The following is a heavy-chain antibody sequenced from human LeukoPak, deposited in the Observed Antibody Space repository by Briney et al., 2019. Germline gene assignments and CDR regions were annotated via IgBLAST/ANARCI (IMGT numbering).Heavy chain of an antibody. J-gene: IGHJ4*02. CDR2: ISGRGGST. D-gene: IGHD1-7*01. CDR1: GFTFSSYA. CDR3: AKKNWNYVSPFDY. Sequence: GGSLRLSCAASGFTFSSYAMSWVRQAPGKGLEWVSAISGRGGSTYYADSVKGRFTISRDNSKNTLYLQMNSLRAEDTAVYYCAKKNWNYVSPFDYWGQGTLVTVSS. V-gene: IGHV3-23*01.